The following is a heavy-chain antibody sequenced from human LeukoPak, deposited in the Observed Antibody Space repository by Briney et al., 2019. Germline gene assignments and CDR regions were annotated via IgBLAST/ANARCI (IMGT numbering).Heavy chain of an antibody. J-gene: IGHJ6*02. V-gene: IGHV3-23*01. CDR2: ISGSGGTA. CDR3: ASKDMTKVIYYGMDV. Sequence: GGSLRLSCAASGFTFSSYAMNWVRQAPGKGLEWVSAISGSGGTAYYADSVKGRFTISRDNSKNTLYLQMNSLRAEDTAVYYCASKDMTKVIYYGMDVWGQGTTVTVSS. CDR1: GFTFSSYA. D-gene: IGHD4-17*01.